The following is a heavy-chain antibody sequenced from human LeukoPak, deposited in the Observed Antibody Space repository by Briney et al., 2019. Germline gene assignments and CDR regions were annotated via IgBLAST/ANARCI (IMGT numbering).Heavy chain of an antibody. D-gene: IGHD2-15*01. Sequence: PGGSLRLSCAASGFTFSSYGMHWVRQAPGKGLEWVAFIRKRGIETNYVDSVKGRFTITRDNARNSLFLQMNSLRAEDTAVYYCAREDGYCSGGNCYSYFVSWGQGTLVTVSS. V-gene: IGHV3-7*01. J-gene: IGHJ4*02. CDR3: AREDGYCSGGNCYSYFVS. CDR1: GFTFSSYG. CDR2: IRKRGIET.